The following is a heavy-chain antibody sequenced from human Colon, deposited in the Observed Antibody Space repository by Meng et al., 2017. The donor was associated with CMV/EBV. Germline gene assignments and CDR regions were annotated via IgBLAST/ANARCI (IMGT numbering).Heavy chain of an antibody. D-gene: IGHD3-3*01. CDR1: GFTFSTFA. CDR3: AKDFWIAYHTGY. V-gene: IGHV3-30*02. Sequence: GESLKISCAASGFTFSTFAMHWVRQAPGKGLEWVAFIHIDGGEKNYGDSVKGRFTISRDNSKNTLYLQMNSLRTDDTAIYYCAKDFWIAYHTGYWGQGTVVTVSS. J-gene: IGHJ4*02. CDR2: IHIDGGEK.